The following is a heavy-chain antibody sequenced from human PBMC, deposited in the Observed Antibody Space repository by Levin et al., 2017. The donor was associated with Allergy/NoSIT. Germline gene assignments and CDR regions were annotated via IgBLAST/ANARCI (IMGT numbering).Heavy chain of an antibody. Sequence: GGSLRLSCAASGFTFSSYSMNWVRQAPGKGLEWVSYISSSSSTIYYADSVKGRFTISRDNAKNSLYLQMNSLRAEDTAVYYCARDLYQLLQYYYYGMDVWGQGTTVTVSS. D-gene: IGHD2-2*01. CDR2: ISSSSSTI. J-gene: IGHJ6*02. CDR1: GFTFSSYS. CDR3: ARDLYQLLQYYYYGMDV. V-gene: IGHV3-48*01.